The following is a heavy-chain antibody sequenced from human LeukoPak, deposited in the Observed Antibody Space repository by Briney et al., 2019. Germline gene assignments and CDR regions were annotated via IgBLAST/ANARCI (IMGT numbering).Heavy chain of an antibody. CDR2: IYHSGST. D-gene: IGHD2-2*01. Sequence: SETLSLTCAVSGYSISSGYDWGWIRQPPGKGLECSGRIYHSGSTYYNPSLKSRVTISVDTSKNQFSLKLSSVTAADTAVYYCARISVVPAATRGLFDYWGQGTLVTVSS. J-gene: IGHJ4*02. CDR3: ARISVVPAATRGLFDY. V-gene: IGHV4-38-2*01. CDR1: GYSISSGYD.